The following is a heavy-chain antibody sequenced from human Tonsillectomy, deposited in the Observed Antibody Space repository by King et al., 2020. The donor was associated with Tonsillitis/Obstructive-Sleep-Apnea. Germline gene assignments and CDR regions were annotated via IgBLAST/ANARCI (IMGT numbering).Heavy chain of an antibody. CDR3: ARRPRDSSGYYFDY. J-gene: IGHJ4*02. CDR2: IYYSGST. V-gene: IGHV4-59*08. CDR1: GGSISSYY. D-gene: IGHD3-22*01. Sequence: QLQESGPGLVKPSETLSLTCTVSGGSISSYYWSWIRQPPGKGLEWIGYIYYSGSTNYNPSLKSRVTISVDTSKNQFSLKLSSETAADTAVYYCARRPRDSSGYYFDYWGQGTLVTVSS.